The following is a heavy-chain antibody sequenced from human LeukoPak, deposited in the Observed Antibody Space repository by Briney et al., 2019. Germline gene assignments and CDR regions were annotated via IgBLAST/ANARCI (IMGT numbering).Heavy chain of an antibody. CDR3: ARGSRVSVTY. CDR1: GGSISSSSYY. V-gene: IGHV4-39*07. Sequence: SETLSLTCTVSGGSISSSSYYWGWIRQPPGKGLEWIGSIYYSGSTYYNPSLKSRVTISVDTSKNQFSLKLSSVTAAGTAVYYCARGSRVSVTYWGQGTLVTVSS. D-gene: IGHD6-13*01. J-gene: IGHJ4*02. CDR2: IYYSGST.